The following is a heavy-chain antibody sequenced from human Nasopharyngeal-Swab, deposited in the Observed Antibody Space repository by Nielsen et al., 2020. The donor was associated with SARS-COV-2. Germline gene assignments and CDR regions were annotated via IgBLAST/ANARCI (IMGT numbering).Heavy chain of an antibody. Sequence: GVLKISCAASGFIFDDFGMSWVRHIPGKGLEWVSGIIWSGARADYADSVKGRFTISRDNAKNSVHLQMNSLRAEDTALYHCIRDRGSYEFDSWGQGTLVTVSS. V-gene: IGHV3-20*01. CDR3: IRDRGSYEFDS. J-gene: IGHJ4*02. CDR1: GFIFDDFG. CDR2: IIWSGARA. D-gene: IGHD5-12*01.